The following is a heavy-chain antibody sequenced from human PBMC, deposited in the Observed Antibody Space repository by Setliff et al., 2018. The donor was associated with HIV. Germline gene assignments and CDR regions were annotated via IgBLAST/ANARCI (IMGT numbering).Heavy chain of an antibody. CDR2: VDPQDGET. D-gene: IGHD1-26*01. CDR1: GYIFTDYY. J-gene: IGHJ4*02. Sequence: GASVKVSCKASGYIFTDYYMHWVQQAPGGGLEWMGRVDPQDGETKYAEKFQGRVTISADTSTDTSDMELSSLRSEDTAVYYCARDWHSESKLDTDYWGQGTLVTVSS. V-gene: IGHV1-69-2*01. CDR3: ARDWHSESKLDTDY.